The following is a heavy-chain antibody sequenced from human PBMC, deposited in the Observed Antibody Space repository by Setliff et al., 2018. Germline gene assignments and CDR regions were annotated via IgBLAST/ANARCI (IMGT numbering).Heavy chain of an antibody. D-gene: IGHD3-3*01. CDR1: GASFSDYY. J-gene: IGHJ4*02. Sequence: SETLSLTCAVSGASFSDYYWTWIRQSPGKGLEWIGEINHSGSTNYNPSLKSRVTMSVDTSKNQFSLKLNSVTAADTAVYYCARGGAGFFTSGRWGKGTLVT. CDR3: ARGGAGFFTSGR. CDR2: INHSGST. V-gene: IGHV4-34*10.